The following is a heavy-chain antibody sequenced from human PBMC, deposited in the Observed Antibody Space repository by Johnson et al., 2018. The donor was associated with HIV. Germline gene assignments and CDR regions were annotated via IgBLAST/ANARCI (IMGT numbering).Heavy chain of an antibody. CDR1: GFSFDDYG. V-gene: IGHV3-20*04. D-gene: IGHD6-6*01. CDR2: IDWNGGST. Sequence: VHLVESGGGVVRPGGSLKLSCAASGFSFDDYGMSWVRQPPGKGLEWVSGIDWNGGSTSYADSVRGRFTISRDNAKNTLYLQMNSLRAEDTAVYYCAREGSSSSDDAFDIWGQGTMVTVSS. CDR3: AREGSSSSDDAFDI. J-gene: IGHJ3*02.